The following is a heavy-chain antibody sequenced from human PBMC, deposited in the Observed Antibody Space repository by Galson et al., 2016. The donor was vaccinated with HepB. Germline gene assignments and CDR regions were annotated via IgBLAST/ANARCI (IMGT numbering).Heavy chain of an antibody. J-gene: IGHJ4*02. CDR2: IYPGDSDM. CDR1: GYTFTTSW. V-gene: IGHV5-51*01. Sequence: QSGAEVKKPGESLKISCKGSGYTFTTSWIAWVRHLPGKGLEWMGIIYPGDSDMRYSPSFQGQVTMSVDKSINTAYLQWSSLEASDTAMYYCARHQRGHFDFWGQGTLVTVSA. CDR3: ARHQRGHFDF.